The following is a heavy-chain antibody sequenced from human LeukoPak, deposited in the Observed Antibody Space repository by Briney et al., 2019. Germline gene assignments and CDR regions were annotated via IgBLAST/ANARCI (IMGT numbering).Heavy chain of an antibody. CDR3: ARDSDYGDGFDY. Sequence: RSLRLSCAASGFTFNNYGMHWVRQAPGKGLEWVAVIWFDGSNKYYADSVKGRFLLSRDNSLNTLYLQMNSLRAEDTAVYYCARDSDYGDGFDYWGQGALVTVSS. D-gene: IGHD4-17*01. V-gene: IGHV3-33*01. CDR1: GFTFNNYG. CDR2: IWFDGSNK. J-gene: IGHJ4*02.